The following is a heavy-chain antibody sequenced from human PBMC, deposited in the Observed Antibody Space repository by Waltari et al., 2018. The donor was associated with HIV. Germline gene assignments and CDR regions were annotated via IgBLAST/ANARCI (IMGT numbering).Heavy chain of an antibody. CDR1: GFTFSSYA. CDR2: IDYSGDTT. V-gene: IGHV3-23*01. Sequence: EVHLLESGGGLVQPGRSLRLSCAASGFTFSSYAMSWVRQAPGKGLGWGSVIDYSGDTTYYADSVKGRVTISRDNSKNTLYLQLNSRRAEDTAVYHCAKGGWTRSSWFDPWGQGTLVTVSS. D-gene: IGHD5-12*01. CDR3: AKGGWTRSSWFDP. J-gene: IGHJ5*02.